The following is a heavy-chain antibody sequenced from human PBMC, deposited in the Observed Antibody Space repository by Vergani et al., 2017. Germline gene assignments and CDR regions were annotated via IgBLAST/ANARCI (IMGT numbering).Heavy chain of an antibody. Sequence: QITFKESGPTLVKPTQTLTLPCTFSGFSLSTSGVGVGWIRQPPGKALEWLALIYWNDDKRYSPSLKSRLTITKDTSKNQVVLTMTNMDPVDTATYYCAHSXCSSTSCYGWAFDIWGQGTMVTVSS. CDR1: GFSLSTSGVG. CDR2: IYWNDDK. D-gene: IGHD2-2*01. CDR3: AHSXCSSTSCYGWAFDI. J-gene: IGHJ3*02. V-gene: IGHV2-5*01.